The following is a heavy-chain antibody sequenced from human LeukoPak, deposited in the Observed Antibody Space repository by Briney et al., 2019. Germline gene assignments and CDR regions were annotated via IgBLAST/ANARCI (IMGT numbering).Heavy chain of an antibody. Sequence: GGSLRLSCAASGFTFSSYWMHWVRQAPGKGLVWVSRINSDGSSTSYADSVKGRFTISRDNAKNTLYLQMNSLRAEDTAVYYCARACLISHYYDSSGNSAYWGQGTLVTVSS. CDR3: ARACLISHYYDSSGNSAY. V-gene: IGHV3-74*01. CDR2: INSDGSST. J-gene: IGHJ4*02. CDR1: GFTFSSYW. D-gene: IGHD3-22*01.